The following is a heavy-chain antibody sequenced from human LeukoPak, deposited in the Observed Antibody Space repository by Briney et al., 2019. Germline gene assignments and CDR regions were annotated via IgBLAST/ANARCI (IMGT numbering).Heavy chain of an antibody. Sequence: GGSLRLSCAASGFTFSSYAMSWVRQAPGKGLEWVSAISGSGGSTYYADSVKGRSTISRDNSKNTLYLQMNSLRAEDTAVYYCAKDQAAAGYYYYGMDVWGQGTTVTVSS. J-gene: IGHJ6*02. V-gene: IGHV3-23*01. CDR1: GFTFSSYA. D-gene: IGHD6-13*01. CDR3: AKDQAAAGYYYYGMDV. CDR2: ISGSGGST.